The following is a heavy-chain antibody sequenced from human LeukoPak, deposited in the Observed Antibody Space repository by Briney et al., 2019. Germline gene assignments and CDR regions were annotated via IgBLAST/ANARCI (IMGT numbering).Heavy chain of an antibody. D-gene: IGHD3-22*01. J-gene: IGHJ4*02. V-gene: IGHV3-23*01. CDR2: ISGSGGDT. Sequence: GGSLRLSCAASGFTFSSYGMSWVRQAPGKGLEWVSAISGSGGDTYYTDSVKGRFTISRDNSKNTFHLQMNSLRAEDTAVYYCARRAGDYSHPYDYWGQGTLVTVSS. CDR3: ARRAGDYSHPYDY. CDR1: GFTFSSYG.